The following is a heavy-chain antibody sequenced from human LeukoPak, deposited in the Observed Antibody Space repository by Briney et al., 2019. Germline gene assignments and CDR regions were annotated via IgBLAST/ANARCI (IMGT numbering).Heavy chain of an antibody. Sequence: GGSLRLSCAASGFTFSSYAMSWVRQAPGKGLEWVSVIYSGGSTYYADSVKGRFTISRDNSKNTLYLQMNSLRAEDTAVYYCARGRITIFGVVITPGGYYYMDVWGKGTTVTVSS. V-gene: IGHV3-53*01. J-gene: IGHJ6*03. CDR2: IYSGGST. CDR1: GFTFSSYA. D-gene: IGHD3-3*01. CDR3: ARGRITIFGVVITPGGYYYMDV.